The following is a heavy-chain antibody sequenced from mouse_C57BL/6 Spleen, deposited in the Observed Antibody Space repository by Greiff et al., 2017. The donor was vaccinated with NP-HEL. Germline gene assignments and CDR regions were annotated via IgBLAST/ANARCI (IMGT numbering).Heavy chain of an antibody. D-gene: IGHD2-4*01. V-gene: IGHV1-69*01. Sequence: QLQQPGAELVMPGASVKLSCKASGYTFTSYWMHWVKQRPGQGLEWIGEIDPSDSYTNYNQKFKGKSTLTVDKSSSTAYMQLSSLTSEDSAVYYCARSGDYDWYFDVWGTGTTVTVSS. CDR3: ARSGDYDWYFDV. J-gene: IGHJ1*03. CDR2: IDPSDSYT. CDR1: GYTFTSYW.